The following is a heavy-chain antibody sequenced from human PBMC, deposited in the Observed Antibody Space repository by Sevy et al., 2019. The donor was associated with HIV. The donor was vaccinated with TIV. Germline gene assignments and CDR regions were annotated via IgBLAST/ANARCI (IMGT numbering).Heavy chain of an antibody. Sequence: GGSLRLSCAASGFTFGTYAMSWVRQAPGKGLEWVSTIGGSGGRTYYADSVKGRFTISRAITKNTLYLQMNSLRTEDTAVYYGAKAVYASKVVVTNGFDYWGQGTLVTVSS. D-gene: IGHD3-22*01. CDR1: GFTFGTYA. CDR3: AKAVYASKVVVTNGFDY. V-gene: IGHV3-23*01. CDR2: IGGSGGRT. J-gene: IGHJ4*02.